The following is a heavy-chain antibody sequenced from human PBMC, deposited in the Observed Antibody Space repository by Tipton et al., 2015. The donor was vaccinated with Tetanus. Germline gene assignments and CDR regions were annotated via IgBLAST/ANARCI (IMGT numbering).Heavy chain of an antibody. D-gene: IGHD2-8*01. CDR1: GGSMNSYY. CDR3: ARRLIQNWFDP. V-gene: IGHV4-59*12. CDR2: IYYTGNT. Sequence: TLSLTCTVSGGSMNSYYWSWIRQPPGKGLEWIGYIYYTGNTYYNPSLKSRVTISVDSSKNQFSLKLTSLTAADTAVYYCARRLIQNWFDPWGQGTLVTVSS. J-gene: IGHJ5*02.